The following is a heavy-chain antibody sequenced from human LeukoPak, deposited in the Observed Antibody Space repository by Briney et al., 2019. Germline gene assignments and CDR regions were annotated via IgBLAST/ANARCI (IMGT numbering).Heavy chain of an antibody. D-gene: IGHD6-13*01. V-gene: IGHV1-18*01. Sequence: GASVKVSCKASGYTFTSYGISWVRQAPGQGLEWMGWISAYNGNTNYAQKFQGRVTITADESTSTAYMELSSLRSEDTAVYYCAYSISWYEGFDPWGQGTLVTVSS. CDR3: AYSISWYEGFDP. J-gene: IGHJ5*02. CDR1: GYTFTSYG. CDR2: ISAYNGNT.